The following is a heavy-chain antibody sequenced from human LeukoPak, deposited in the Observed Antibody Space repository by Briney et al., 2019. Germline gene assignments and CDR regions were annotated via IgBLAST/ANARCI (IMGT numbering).Heavy chain of an antibody. D-gene: IGHD2-2*01. CDR3: ARRIYCSSTSCYLDY. V-gene: IGHV5-51*04. CDR1: GYRFTSYW. CDR2: IYPGYSDN. J-gene: IGHJ4*02. Sequence: GASLQISCKGSGYRFTSYWIGWVRQMPGKGLEWMGIIYPGYSDNRYSTSLQGQVPLSADKPISTAYLQWSSLKASDTAMYYCARRIYCSSTSCYLDYWGQGTLVTVSS.